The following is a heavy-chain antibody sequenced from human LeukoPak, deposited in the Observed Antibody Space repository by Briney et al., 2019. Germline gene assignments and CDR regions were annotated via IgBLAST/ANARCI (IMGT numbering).Heavy chain of an antibody. V-gene: IGHV1-2*02. Sequence: ASVKVSCKASGYTFTGYYMHWVRQAPGQGLEWMGWINPNSGGTNYAQKFQGRVTITRDTSISTAYMELSRLRSDDTAVYYCARVPRIAAAGSYFDYWGQGTLVTVSS. J-gene: IGHJ4*02. D-gene: IGHD6-13*01. CDR3: ARVPRIAAAGSYFDY. CDR2: INPNSGGT. CDR1: GYTFTGYY.